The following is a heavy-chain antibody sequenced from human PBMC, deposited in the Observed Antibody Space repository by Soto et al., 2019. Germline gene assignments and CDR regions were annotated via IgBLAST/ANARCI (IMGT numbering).Heavy chain of an antibody. CDR1: GFSISDYW. CDR3: CHTWV. D-gene: IGHD1-26*01. V-gene: IGHV3-7*01. CDR2: INEDGSEE. J-gene: IGHJ4*02. Sequence: EVHMVESGGGLVQPGGSLRLSCAASGFSISDYWMSWVRQAPGKGLEWVGNINEDGSEENYVDSVEGRFTISRDNARNSLYLQMNSLRVEDTAVYYCCHTWVGGQGNLVTVSS.